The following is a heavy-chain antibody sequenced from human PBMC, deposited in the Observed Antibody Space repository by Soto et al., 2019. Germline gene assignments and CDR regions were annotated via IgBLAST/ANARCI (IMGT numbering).Heavy chain of an antibody. J-gene: IGHJ3*02. Sequence: PGGSLRLSCAASGFAFDDYAMHWVRQAPGKGLEWVSGISFDSGSIGYADSVGGRFTISRDDARNSLYLHMNSLRAEDTALYYCVKDIEENQLLYDGFDIWGQGTMVTVSS. D-gene: IGHD2-2*01. CDR3: VKDIEENQLLYDGFDI. CDR1: GFAFDDYA. V-gene: IGHV3-9*01. CDR2: ISFDSGSI.